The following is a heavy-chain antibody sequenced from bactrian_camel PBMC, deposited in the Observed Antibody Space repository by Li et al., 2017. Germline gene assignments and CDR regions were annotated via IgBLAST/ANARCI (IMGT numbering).Heavy chain of an antibody. D-gene: IGHD2*01. CDR2: ITRIHGGT. J-gene: IGHJ4*01. V-gene: IGHV3S60*01. CDR3: AAEGGGLCRRADNYKY. Sequence: HVQLVESGGGLVHPGGSLRLSCAASGYTYNNYCMGWFRQAPGKEREGVASITRIHGGTAYADSVKGRFIISRDNTKNTWHLQMNSSKPLDTAMYYCAAEGGGLCRRADNYKYWGHGTQVTVS. CDR1: GYTYNNYC.